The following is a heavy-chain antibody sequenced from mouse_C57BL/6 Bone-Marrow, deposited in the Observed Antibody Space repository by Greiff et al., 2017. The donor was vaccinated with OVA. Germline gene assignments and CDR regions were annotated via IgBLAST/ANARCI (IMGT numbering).Heavy chain of an antibody. V-gene: IGHV5-17*01. CDR2: ISSGSSTI. D-gene: IGHD1-1*01. Sequence: EVKLVESGGGLVKPGGSLKLSCAASGFTFSDYGMHWVRQAPEKGLEWVAYISSGSSTIYYADTVKGRFTISRDNAKNTLFLQMTSLRSEDTAMYYCAENYYDGSSYVGYFDVWGTGTTVTVSS. CDR1: GFTFSDYG. J-gene: IGHJ1*03. CDR3: AENYYDGSSYVGYFDV.